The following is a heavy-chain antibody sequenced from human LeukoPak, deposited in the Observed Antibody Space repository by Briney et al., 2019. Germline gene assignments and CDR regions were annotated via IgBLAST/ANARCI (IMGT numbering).Heavy chain of an antibody. CDR1: GGSFSGYY. CDR3: ARDYRGPTVADYYYYMDV. J-gene: IGHJ6*03. D-gene: IGHD6-19*01. CDR2: INHSGST. Sequence: SETLSLTCAVYGGSFSGYYWNWIRQPPGKGLEWIGEINHSGSTNYNPSLKSRVTISVDTSKNQFSLKLSSVTAADTAVYYCARDYRGPTVADYYYYMDVWGKGTTVTVSS. V-gene: IGHV4-34*01.